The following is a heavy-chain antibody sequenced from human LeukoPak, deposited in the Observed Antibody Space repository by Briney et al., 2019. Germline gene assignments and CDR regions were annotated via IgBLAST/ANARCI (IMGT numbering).Heavy chain of an antibody. CDR3: AKNRGGTYKYYMDV. CDR1: GFTFNKYA. V-gene: IGHV3-23*01. CDR2: VSGSGGAT. J-gene: IGHJ6*03. Sequence: PGGSLRLSCAASGFTFNKYAMSWVRQAPGMGLEGLSYVSGSGGATYYADSVKGRFTISRDNSKNTVYLQMGSLRAEDTAVYYCAKNRGGTYKYYMDVWGNGTTVTVSS. D-gene: IGHD1-1*01.